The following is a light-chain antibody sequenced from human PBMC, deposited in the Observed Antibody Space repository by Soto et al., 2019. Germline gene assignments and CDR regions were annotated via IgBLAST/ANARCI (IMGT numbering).Light chain of an antibody. V-gene: IGLV2-14*01. Sequence: QSALTQPASVSGSPGQSITISCTGSSSDIGGYKYVSWYQQHPGKAPKLIIYEVSSRPSGVSNRFSGSKSGNTASLTISGPQADDEADYHCGSFTGGITPYVFGTGTKLTVL. CDR1: SSDIGGYKY. CDR2: EVS. J-gene: IGLJ1*01. CDR3: GSFTGGITPYV.